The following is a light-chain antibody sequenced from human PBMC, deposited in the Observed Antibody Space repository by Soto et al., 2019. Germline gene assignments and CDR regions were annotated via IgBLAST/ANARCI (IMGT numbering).Light chain of an antibody. CDR2: DVS. V-gene: IGLV2-14*01. CDR1: SSDVGGYNY. CDR3: SSYTSSSTLLYV. Sequence: QSALTQPASVSGSPGQSITISCTGTSSDVGGYNYVSWYQQHPGKAPKLMIYDVSNRPAGVSNRFSGSKSGNTACLTISGLQAEDEAEYYCSSYTSSSTLLYVFGTGTKLTVL. J-gene: IGLJ1*01.